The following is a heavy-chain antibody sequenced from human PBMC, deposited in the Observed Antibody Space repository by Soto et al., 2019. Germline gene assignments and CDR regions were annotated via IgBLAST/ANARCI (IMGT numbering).Heavy chain of an antibody. CDR2: IIPIFGTA. V-gene: IGHV1-69*01. J-gene: IGHJ4*02. D-gene: IGHD3-22*01. Sequence: QVQLVQSGAEVKKPGSSVKVSCKASGGTFSSYAISWVRQAPGQGLEGMGGIIPIFGTANYAQKFQGSVTITADESTSTAYMELSSLRSEDTAVYYCASPSYYDSSGYSYFDYWGQDTLVTVSS. CDR1: GGTFSSYA. CDR3: ASPSYYDSSGYSYFDY.